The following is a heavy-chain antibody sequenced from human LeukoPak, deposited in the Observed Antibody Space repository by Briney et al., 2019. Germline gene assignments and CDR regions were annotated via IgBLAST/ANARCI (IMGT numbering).Heavy chain of an antibody. CDR2: INPSGGST. V-gene: IGHV1-46*01. CDR1: GYTFTSYY. D-gene: IGHD4-11*01. Sequence: ASVKVSCTASGYTFTSYYMHWVRQAPGQGLEWMGIINPSGGSTSYAQKFQGRVTITTDESTSTAYMELSSLRSEDTAVYYCARDLGAPTVTSYWGQGTLVTVSS. CDR3: ARDLGAPTVTSY. J-gene: IGHJ4*02.